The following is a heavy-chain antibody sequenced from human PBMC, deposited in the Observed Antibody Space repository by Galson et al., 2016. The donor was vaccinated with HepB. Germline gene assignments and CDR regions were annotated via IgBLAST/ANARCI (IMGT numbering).Heavy chain of an antibody. J-gene: IGHJ4*02. D-gene: IGHD2-21*01. CDR3: VKEFVATGAVVGDY. CDR1: GFPFSTYG. Sequence: SLRLSCAASGFPFSTYGMHWVRQAPGKGLEWVAVIWYDGSNQYYADSVKGRFTISRDNSKDTLYLQMNSLRVEDTALYYCVKEFVATGAVVGDYWGQGTLVSVYS. V-gene: IGHV3-33*06. CDR2: IWYDGSNQ.